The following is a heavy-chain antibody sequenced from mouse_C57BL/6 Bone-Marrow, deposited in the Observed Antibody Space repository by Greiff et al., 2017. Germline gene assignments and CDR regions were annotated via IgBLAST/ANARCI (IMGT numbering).Heavy chain of an antibody. J-gene: IGHJ2*01. CDR3: ARDRDFDY. CDR1: GFTFSSYA. V-gene: IGHV5-4*01. D-gene: IGHD3-3*01. Sequence: DVKLVESGGGLVKPGGSLKLSCAASGFTFSSYAMSWVRQTPEKRLAWVATISDGGSYTYYPDNVKGRFTISRDNAKNNLYLQMSHLKSEDTAMYYCARDRDFDYWGQGTTRTVSS. CDR2: ISDGGSYT.